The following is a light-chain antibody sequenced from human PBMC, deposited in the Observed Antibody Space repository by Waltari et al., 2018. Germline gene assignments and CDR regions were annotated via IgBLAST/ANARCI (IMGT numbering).Light chain of an antibody. CDR3: QQGNSFPPT. V-gene: IGKV1-12*01. CDR2: AAS. J-gene: IGKJ1*01. CDR1: QGINNY. Sequence: DIQMTQSPSSVSASVGDRVIIPCRASQGINNYLAWYQQKPGEAPNLLIYAASVLQTGVPSRFSGTGSGTDFTLTINNLQPEDFATYFCQQGNSFPPTFGQGTQVDVK.